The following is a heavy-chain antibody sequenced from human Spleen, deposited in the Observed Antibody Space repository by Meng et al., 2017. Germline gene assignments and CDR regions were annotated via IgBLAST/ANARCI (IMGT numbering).Heavy chain of an antibody. Sequence: SCAASGFTFSSYSMNWVRQAPGKGLEWVSSISSSSSYIYYADSVKGRFTISRDNAKNSLYLQMNSLRAEDTAVYYCARGGAHDAFDIWGQGTMVTVSS. V-gene: IGHV3-21*01. CDR2: ISSSSSYI. CDR1: GFTFSSYS. D-gene: IGHD3-16*01. J-gene: IGHJ3*02. CDR3: ARGGAHDAFDI.